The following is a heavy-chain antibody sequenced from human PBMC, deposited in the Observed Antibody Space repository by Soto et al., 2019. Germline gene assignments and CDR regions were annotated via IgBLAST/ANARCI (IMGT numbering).Heavy chain of an antibody. J-gene: IGHJ5*02. CDR3: AKVLTGTTGSYNWFDP. V-gene: IGHV3-23*01. D-gene: IGHD1-7*01. CDR2: ISGSGGST. Sequence: PGGSLRLSCAASGFTFSSYAMSWVRQAPGKGLEWVSAISGSGGSTYYADSVKGRFTISRDNSKNTLYLQMNSLRAEDTAVYYCAKVLTGTTGSYNWFDPWGQGTLVTVSS. CDR1: GFTFSSYA.